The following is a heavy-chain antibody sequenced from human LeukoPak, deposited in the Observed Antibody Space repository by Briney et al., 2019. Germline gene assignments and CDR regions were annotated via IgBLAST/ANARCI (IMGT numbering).Heavy chain of an antibody. J-gene: IGHJ4*02. CDR1: DGSMSSYY. D-gene: IGHD5-18*01. CDR2: IYYSGST. Sequence: SETLSLTCSVSDGSMSSYYWSWIRQPPGKGLEWLGYIYYSGSTNYNPSLKSRVTISLDTSKNQFSLQLSSVTAADTAVYYCARHLRGYSYGPFDSWGQGTLVTVSS. CDR3: ARHLRGYSYGPFDS. V-gene: IGHV4-59*08.